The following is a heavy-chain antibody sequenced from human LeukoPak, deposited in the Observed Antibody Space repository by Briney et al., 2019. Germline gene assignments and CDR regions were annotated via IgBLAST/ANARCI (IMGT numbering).Heavy chain of an antibody. CDR1: GFTFSSYG. D-gene: IGHD3-22*01. CDR2: ISYDGSNK. V-gene: IGHV3-30*18. J-gene: IGHJ4*02. Sequence: PGRSLRLSCAASGFTFSSYGMHWVRQAPGKGLEWVAVISYDGSNKYYADSVKGRFTISRDNSKNTLYLQMNSLRAGDTAVYYCAKVGGGYDSSGYYGFDYWGQGTLVTVSS. CDR3: AKVGGGYDSSGYYGFDY.